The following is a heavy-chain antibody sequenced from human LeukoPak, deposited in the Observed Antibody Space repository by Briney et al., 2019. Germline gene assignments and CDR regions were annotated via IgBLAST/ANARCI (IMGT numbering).Heavy chain of an antibody. Sequence: GASVKVSCKASGGTFSSYAISWVRQAPGQGLEWMGGIIPIFGTANYAQKFQGRVTITADEATSTAYVELSSLRSEDTAVYYCASSASRHIVVVTAILDAFDIWGQGTMVTVSS. CDR1: GGTFSSYA. D-gene: IGHD2-21*02. CDR2: IIPIFGTA. V-gene: IGHV1-69*13. CDR3: ASSASRHIVVVTAILDAFDI. J-gene: IGHJ3*02.